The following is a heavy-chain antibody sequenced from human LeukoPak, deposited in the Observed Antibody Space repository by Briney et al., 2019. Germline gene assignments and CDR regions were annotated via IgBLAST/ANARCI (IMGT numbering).Heavy chain of an antibody. Sequence: SETLSLTCAVYGGSFSGYYWSWIRQPPGKGLEWIGEINHSGSTNYNPSLKSRVTISVDTSKNQFSLKLSSVTAADTAVYYCARGLIAASPSRRYMDVWGKGTTVTVSS. CDR1: GGSFSGYY. CDR3: ARGLIAASPSRRYMDV. J-gene: IGHJ6*03. V-gene: IGHV4-34*01. CDR2: INHSGST. D-gene: IGHD6-6*01.